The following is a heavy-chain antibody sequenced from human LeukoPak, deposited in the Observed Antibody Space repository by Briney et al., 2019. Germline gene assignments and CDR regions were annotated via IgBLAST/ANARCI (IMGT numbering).Heavy chain of an antibody. J-gene: IGHJ5*02. CDR1: GGSFSGYY. Sequence: SETLSLTCAVYGGSFSGYYWSWIRQPPGKGLEWIGEINHGGSTNYNPSLKSRVTISVDTSKNQFSLKLSSVTAADTAVYYCARGGEPVQSSGWYRYNWFDPWGQGTLVTVSS. D-gene: IGHD6-19*01. V-gene: IGHV4-34*01. CDR3: ARGGEPVQSSGWYRYNWFDP. CDR2: INHGGST.